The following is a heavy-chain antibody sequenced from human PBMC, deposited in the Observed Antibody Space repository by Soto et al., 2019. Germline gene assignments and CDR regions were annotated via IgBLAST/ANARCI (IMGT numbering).Heavy chain of an antibody. CDR3: AESGLGIKVYYSDY. Sequence: EVQLLESGGGLVQPGGSLRLSCAASGFTFSTYGMSWVRQAPGKGLEWVSAISGSGDITYYADSVKGRFTISRDNPKNPLYLQMNSLRAEDTAVYYCAESGLGIKVYYSDYWGQGTLVTVSS. V-gene: IGHV3-23*01. D-gene: IGHD1-20*01. CDR2: ISGSGDIT. J-gene: IGHJ4*02. CDR1: GFTFSTYG.